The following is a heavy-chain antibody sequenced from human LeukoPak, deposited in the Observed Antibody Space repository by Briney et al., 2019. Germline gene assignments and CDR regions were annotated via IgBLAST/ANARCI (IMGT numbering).Heavy chain of an antibody. J-gene: IGHJ4*02. Sequence: GRSLRLSCAASGFTFSSYAMHWVRQAPGKGLEWVAVISYDGSNNYYADSVKGRFTISRDNSKNTLYLQMNSLRAEDTAVYYCARVPMVATHYFDYWGQGTLVTVSS. CDR3: ARVPMVATHYFDY. D-gene: IGHD5-12*01. CDR1: GFTFSSYA. V-gene: IGHV3-30-3*01. CDR2: ISYDGSNN.